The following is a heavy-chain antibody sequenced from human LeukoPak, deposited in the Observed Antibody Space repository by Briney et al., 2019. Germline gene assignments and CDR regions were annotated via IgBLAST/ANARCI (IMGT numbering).Heavy chain of an antibody. J-gene: IGHJ5*01. V-gene: IGHV3-48*04. CDR3: ARDLGAWFDS. D-gene: IGHD3-16*01. Sequence: PGGSLRLSCAASGFTLSSYSMNWVRQAPGKGLEWVSQISSSSSSIYYADSVKGRLTISRDNAKNSLYLQMNSLRAEDTAVYYCARDLGAWFDSWGQGTLVTVSS. CDR2: ISSSSSSI. CDR1: GFTLSSYS.